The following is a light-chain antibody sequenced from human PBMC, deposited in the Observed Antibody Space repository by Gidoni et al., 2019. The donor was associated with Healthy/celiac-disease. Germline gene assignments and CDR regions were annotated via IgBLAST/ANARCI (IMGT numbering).Light chain of an antibody. V-gene: IGKV3-11*01. CDR1: QSVSSY. CDR3: QQRSNWPPELT. CDR2: DAS. Sequence: EIVLTQSPATLSLSPGERATLSCRASQSVSSYLAWYQQKPGQAPRLLIYDASNRATGIPARFSGSGSGTDFTLTISSLEPEDFAVYYCQQRSNWPPELTXGGGTKVEIK. J-gene: IGKJ4*01.